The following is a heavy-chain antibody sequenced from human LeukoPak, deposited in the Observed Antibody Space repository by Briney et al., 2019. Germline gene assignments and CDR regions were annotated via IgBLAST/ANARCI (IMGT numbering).Heavy chain of an antibody. D-gene: IGHD2-2*01. J-gene: IGHJ4*02. CDR3: ARDPPYCSSTSCYFDD. CDR2: ISAYNGNT. V-gene: IGHV1-18*01. CDR1: GYTFTSYG. Sequence: GASVKVSCKASGYTFTSYGISWVRQAPGQGLEWMGWISAYNGNTNYAQKLQGRVTMTTDTSTSTAYMELRSLRSDDTAVYYCARDPPYCSSTSCYFDDWGQGTLVTVSS.